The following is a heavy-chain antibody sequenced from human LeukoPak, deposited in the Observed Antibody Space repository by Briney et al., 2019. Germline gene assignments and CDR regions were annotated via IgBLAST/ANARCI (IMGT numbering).Heavy chain of an antibody. Sequence: PGGSLRLSCAASGFTFNNYGMHWVRQAPGKGLEWVAFIRYNGNNQYYADSVKGRFTISRDNSKNTLYLQMNSLRAEDTAVYYCAKAVAVHTRGFLVYWGQGTLVTVSS. CDR1: GFTFNNYG. D-gene: IGHD6-19*01. J-gene: IGHJ4*02. V-gene: IGHV3-30*02. CDR3: AKAVAVHTRGFLVY. CDR2: IRYNGNNQ.